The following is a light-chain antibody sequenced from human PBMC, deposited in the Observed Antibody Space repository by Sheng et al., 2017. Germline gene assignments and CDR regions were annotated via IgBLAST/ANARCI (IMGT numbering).Light chain of an antibody. CDR3: QQYGGSPYS. Sequence: EIVLTQSPGTLSLSPGERATLSCRASQSVSSSSLAWYQQKPGQAPRLLIYGTSNRATGIPDRFSGSGSGTDFTLTISRLEPEDFAVYYCQQYGGSPYSFGQGTKLEIK. CDR2: GTS. J-gene: IGKJ2*03. CDR1: QSVSSSS. V-gene: IGKV3-20*01.